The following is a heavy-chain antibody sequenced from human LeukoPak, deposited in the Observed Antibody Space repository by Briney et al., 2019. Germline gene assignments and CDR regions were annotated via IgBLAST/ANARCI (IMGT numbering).Heavy chain of an antibody. V-gene: IGHV1-3*03. D-gene: IGHD4-17*01. CDR1: GYDLTKYA. J-gene: IGHJ4*02. Sequence: ASVKVSCKAPGYDLTKYAVQWVRQAPGQRLEWMGWIYAGNGRTKYSQAFQGRVTITRDTSARIAYMELSSLTSDDMSVYYCARGIWSTTVTAYSLDYWGQGTLVTVSS. CDR3: ARGIWSTTVTAYSLDY. CDR2: IYAGNGRT.